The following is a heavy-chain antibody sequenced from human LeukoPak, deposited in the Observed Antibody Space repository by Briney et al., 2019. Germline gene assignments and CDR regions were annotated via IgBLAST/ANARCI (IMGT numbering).Heavy chain of an antibody. J-gene: IGHJ3*02. CDR2: IWYVGSNN. CDR3: ARIWITMVGPDSSDS. D-gene: IGHD3-10*01. Sequence: GRSLSLSCAVSGFSFSSFCVDWVRHVQGEGMGWEGVIWYVGSNNSYADSVEERFIISRDNSEKTLCMQRNSLRADATAVYYCARIWITMVGPDSSDSWGQGTMVTASS. V-gene: IGHV3-33*01. CDR1: GFSFSSFC.